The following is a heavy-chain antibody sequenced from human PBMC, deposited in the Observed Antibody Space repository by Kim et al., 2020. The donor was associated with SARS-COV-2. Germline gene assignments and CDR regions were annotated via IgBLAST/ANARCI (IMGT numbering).Heavy chain of an antibody. V-gene: IGHV3-7*01. D-gene: IGHD2-2*01. CDR2: K. J-gene: IGHJ3*02. CDR3: ARDPSTKAFDI. Sequence: KDYADSVKGRFTISRDNDKNSLYLQMNDLRVDDTTIYFCARDPSTKAFDIWGQGTQVTVSS.